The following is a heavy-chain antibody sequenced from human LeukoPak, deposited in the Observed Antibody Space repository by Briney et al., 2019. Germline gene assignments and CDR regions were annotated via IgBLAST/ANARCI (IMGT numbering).Heavy chain of an antibody. V-gene: IGHV3-48*02. J-gene: IGHJ5*02. D-gene: IGHD6-6*01. CDR3: ARSANPGVHDFDP. CDR1: GFAFSSYA. Sequence: GGSLKLSCTASGFAFSSYAMAWVRQAPGKGLEWLSYISSSSKINYADSVKGRFTISRDNAKNSLYLQMISLRDEDTAVYYCARSANPGVHDFDPWGQGTLVTVSS. CDR2: ISSSSKI.